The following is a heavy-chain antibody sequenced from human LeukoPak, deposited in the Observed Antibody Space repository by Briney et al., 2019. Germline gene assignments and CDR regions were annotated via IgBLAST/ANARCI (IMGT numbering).Heavy chain of an antibody. CDR2: IHYDGNT. CDR1: GGSISSSTYS. V-gene: IGHV4-39*01. J-gene: IGHJ4*02. D-gene: IGHD5-24*01. CDR3: ARHSLNNYGSYY. Sequence: SETLSLTCTVSGGSISSSTYSWTWIRQPPGKGLEWIGSIHYDGNTYYKPSLKSRVTISVDTSKIQFSLRLSSATAADVATYYCARHSLNNYGSYYWGQGTLVTVSS.